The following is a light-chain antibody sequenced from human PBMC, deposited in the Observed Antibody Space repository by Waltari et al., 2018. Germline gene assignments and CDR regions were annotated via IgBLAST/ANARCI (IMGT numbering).Light chain of an antibody. CDR3: QSYDRSLGGQFV. Sequence: QSVLTQPPSVSGAPGQRVTISCTGSTSTIGAGYPVHWYQQLPGTAPKLLIYDNTNRPSGGPGRFSGSRSGTSASLAITGLQAEDEADYCCQSYDRSLGGQFVFGTGTKVTV. CDR1: TSTIGAGYP. V-gene: IGLV1-40*01. CDR2: DNT. J-gene: IGLJ1*01.